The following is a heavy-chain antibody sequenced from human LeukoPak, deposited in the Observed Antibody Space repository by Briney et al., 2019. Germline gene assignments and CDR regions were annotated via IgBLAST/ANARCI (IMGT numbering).Heavy chain of an antibody. J-gene: IGHJ3*02. CDR1: GGSISSYY. V-gene: IGHV4-59*01. Sequence: LETLSLTCTVSGGSISSYYWSWIRQPPGKGLEWIGYIYYSGSTNYNPSLKSRVTISVDTSKNQFSLKLSSVTAADTAVYYCARGEWELRYAFDIWGQGTMVTVSS. CDR2: IYYSGST. D-gene: IGHD1-26*01. CDR3: ARGEWELRYAFDI.